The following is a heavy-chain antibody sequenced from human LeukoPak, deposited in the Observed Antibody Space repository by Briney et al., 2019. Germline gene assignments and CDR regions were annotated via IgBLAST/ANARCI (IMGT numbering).Heavy chain of an antibody. CDR1: GGSISSSSYY. CDR2: IYYSGST. D-gene: IGHD3-3*01. J-gene: IGHJ6*02. V-gene: IGHV4-39*02. Sequence: SETLSLTCTVSGGSISSSSYYWGWIRQPPGKGLEWIGSIYYSGSTYYNPSLKSRVTISVDTSKNQFSLKLSSVTAADTAVYYCARDFWSGYTNYYYYGMDVWGQGTTVTVSS. CDR3: ARDFWSGYTNYYYYGMDV.